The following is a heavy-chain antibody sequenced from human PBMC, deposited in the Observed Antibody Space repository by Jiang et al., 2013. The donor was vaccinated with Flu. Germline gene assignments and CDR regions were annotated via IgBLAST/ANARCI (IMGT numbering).Heavy chain of an antibody. V-gene: IGHV2-5*02. J-gene: IGHJ6*02. D-gene: IGHD1-1*01. CDR2: IYWDDDK. CDR1: GFSLSTSGVG. CDR3: AHITYWNPPYYYYGMDV. Sequence: TTQTLTLTCTFSGFSLSTSGVGVGWIRQPPGKALEWLALIYWDDDKRYSPSLKSRLTITKDTSKNQVVLTMTNMDPVDTATYYCAHITYWNPPYYYYGMDVWGQGTTVTVSS.